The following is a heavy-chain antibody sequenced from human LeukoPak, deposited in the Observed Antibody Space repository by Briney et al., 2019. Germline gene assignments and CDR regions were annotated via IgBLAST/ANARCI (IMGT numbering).Heavy chain of an antibody. V-gene: IGHV3-53*01. Sequence: GGSLRLSCAASGFTVSSNYMSWVRQAPGKGLEWVSVIYSGGSTYYADSVKGRFTISTDNSKNTLYLQMNSLRAEDTAVYYCARDYYDSSGYSHYWGQGTLVTVSS. D-gene: IGHD3-22*01. CDR2: IYSGGST. CDR3: ARDYYDSSGYSHY. J-gene: IGHJ4*02. CDR1: GFTVSSNY.